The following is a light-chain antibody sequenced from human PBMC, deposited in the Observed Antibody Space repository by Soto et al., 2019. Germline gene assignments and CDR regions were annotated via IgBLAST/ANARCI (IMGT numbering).Light chain of an antibody. Sequence: EIVLTQSPGTLSLSPGERATLSCRASQSVSNSYLALYQPKPRQATRLLIYGASNRANGIPARFSGSVSGTDFTLTLSSLEPEDFAVYDCQQRSNWHPLTFGGGTQVDIK. CDR2: GAS. J-gene: IGKJ4*01. V-gene: IGKV3D-11*02. CDR1: QSVSNSY. CDR3: QQRSNWHPLT.